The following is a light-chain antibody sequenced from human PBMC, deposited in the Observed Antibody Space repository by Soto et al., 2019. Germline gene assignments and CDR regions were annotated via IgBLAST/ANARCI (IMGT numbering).Light chain of an antibody. CDR2: GVS. CDR3: QQSYSSWWT. Sequence: DIQVTQSPSSLSASVGDRVTITCRASQSIARYLNWYQHKPGKAPKLLIYGVSSLQSGVPSRFSGSGSGTDFALTISSLQREDYATYYCQQSYSSWWTFGQGTKV. V-gene: IGKV1-39*01. J-gene: IGKJ1*01. CDR1: QSIARY.